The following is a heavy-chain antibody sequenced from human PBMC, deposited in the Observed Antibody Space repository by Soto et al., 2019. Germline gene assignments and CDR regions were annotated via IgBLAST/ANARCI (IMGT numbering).Heavy chain of an antibody. CDR3: VKDESINWYSGYFRH. J-gene: IGHJ1*01. V-gene: IGHV3-9*01. Sequence: EVKLVESGGGLVQPGRSLRLSCAASGFTFDDYAMHWVRQVPGKGLECVSGINWNSGSIGYGDSVKGRFAISRDNAKNSLHLQMNSLSAEDTAFYYCVKDESINWYSGYFRHWGQGTLVTVSS. CDR2: INWNSGSI. D-gene: IGHD6-13*01. CDR1: GFTFDDYA.